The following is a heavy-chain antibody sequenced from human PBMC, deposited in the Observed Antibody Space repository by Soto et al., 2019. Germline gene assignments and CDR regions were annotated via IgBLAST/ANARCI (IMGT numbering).Heavy chain of an antibody. CDR3: PKGPGSGSGLVRSWFDP. V-gene: IGHV3-23*01. CDR1: GFTFSNYA. CDR2: ISSSGGST. D-gene: IGHD6-13*01. J-gene: IGHJ5*02. Sequence: EVDLLESGGGLVQPGGSLRLSCAASGFTFSNYAMSWVRQTPEKRLAWVSAISSSGGSTYYVDSVKGRFSISRDNSDNTVSLQMNSRRAEDTAVYYCPKGPGSGSGLVRSWFDPWGQGTLVTVSA.